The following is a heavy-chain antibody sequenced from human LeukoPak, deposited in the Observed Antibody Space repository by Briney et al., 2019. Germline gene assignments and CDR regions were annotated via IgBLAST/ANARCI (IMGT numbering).Heavy chain of an antibody. Sequence: SETLSLTCAVYGGSFNGYYWSWIRQPPGKGLEWIGEINHSGSTNYNPSLKSRVTISVDTSKNQFSLKLSSVTAADTAVYYCARLGCSSTSCYTSNWFDPWGQGALVTVSS. V-gene: IGHV4-34*01. CDR2: INHSGST. CDR3: ARLGCSSTSCYTSNWFDP. J-gene: IGHJ5*02. CDR1: GGSFNGYY. D-gene: IGHD2-2*02.